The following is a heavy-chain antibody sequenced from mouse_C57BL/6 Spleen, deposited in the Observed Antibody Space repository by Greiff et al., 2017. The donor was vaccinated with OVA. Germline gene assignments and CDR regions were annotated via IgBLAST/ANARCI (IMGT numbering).Heavy chain of an antibody. D-gene: IGHD2-5*01. J-gene: IGHJ3*01. CDR1: GYTFTDYE. Sequence: VQLQQSGAELVRPGASVTLSCKASGYTFTDYEMHWVKQTPVHGLEWIGAIDPETGGTAYNQKFKGKAILTADKSSSTAYMELRSLTSEDSAVYYCTRSYSKGAWFAYWGQGTLVTVSA. CDR3: TRSYSKGAWFAY. V-gene: IGHV1-15*01. CDR2: IDPETGGT.